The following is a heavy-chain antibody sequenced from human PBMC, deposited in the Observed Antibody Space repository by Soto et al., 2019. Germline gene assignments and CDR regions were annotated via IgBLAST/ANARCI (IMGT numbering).Heavy chain of an antibody. D-gene: IGHD3-22*01. CDR3: ARGREYYDSSGYHYYFDY. Sequence: PSETLSLTCTVSGGSISSCYWSWIRQPPGKGLEWIGYIYFTGSTNYNPSLKSRVTISVDTSKIQFSLKLSSVTAADTAVYYCARGREYYDSSGYHYYFDYWGQGTLVTVSS. V-gene: IGHV4-59*01. CDR1: GGSISSCY. CDR2: IYFTGST. J-gene: IGHJ4*02.